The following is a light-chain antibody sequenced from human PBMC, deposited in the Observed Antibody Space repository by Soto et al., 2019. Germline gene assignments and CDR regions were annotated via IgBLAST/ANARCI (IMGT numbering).Light chain of an antibody. V-gene: IGKV3-11*01. CDR2: DAS. CDR3: HQRSNWPLT. Sequence: EIVLTQSPATLSLSPGERATLSCRASQSVSSYLAWYQQKPGQAPRLLIYDASNRATGIPARFSGSGSGTAVTLTISSLEPEDFAVYYCHQRSNWPLTFGGGTKVEIK. CDR1: QSVSSY. J-gene: IGKJ4*01.